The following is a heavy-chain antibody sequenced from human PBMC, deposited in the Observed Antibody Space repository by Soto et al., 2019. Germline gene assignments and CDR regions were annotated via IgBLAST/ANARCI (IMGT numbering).Heavy chain of an antibody. CDR3: AHQSRAAPGTLDF. CDR2: MYWDDDK. D-gene: IGHD6-13*01. CDR1: GFSLSTSGVG. J-gene: IGHJ4*02. Sequence: QITLKESGPTVVKPTQTLTLTCTFSGFSLSTSGVGVGWIRQPPGKALEWLGIMYWDDDKRYSPSLKSRLTIHKATSKNHVVLTMTTMDPVDTATYYCAHQSRAAPGTLDFWGQGTLITVSS. V-gene: IGHV2-5*02.